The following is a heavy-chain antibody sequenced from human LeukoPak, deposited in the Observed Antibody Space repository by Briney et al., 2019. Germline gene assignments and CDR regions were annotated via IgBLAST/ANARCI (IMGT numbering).Heavy chain of an antibody. J-gene: IGHJ5*02. Sequence: PSQTLSLTCTVSGGSISSGDSYWSWIRQPPGKGLEWIGYIYYSGSTYYNPSLKSRVTIPVDTSKNQFSLKLKSVTAADTAVYYCASERYNYDYPMGFDPWGQGTLVTVSS. CDR2: IYYSGST. CDR3: ASERYNYDYPMGFDP. CDR1: GGSISSGDSY. D-gene: IGHD5-18*01. V-gene: IGHV4-30-4*01.